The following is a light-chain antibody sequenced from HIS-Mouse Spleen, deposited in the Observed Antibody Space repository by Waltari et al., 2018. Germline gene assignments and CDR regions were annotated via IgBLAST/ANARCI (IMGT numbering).Light chain of an antibody. CDR1: SSNIGAGYD. Sequence: QSVLTQPPSVSGAPGQRVTISCTGSSSNIGAGYDVHWYQQLPGTAPKLLIYGTRNRRSGVPDRFSGSKSGTSASLAITGLQAEDEADYYCQSYDSSLSGYVFGTGTKVTVL. CDR2: GTR. CDR3: QSYDSSLSGYV. V-gene: IGLV1-40*01. J-gene: IGLJ1*01.